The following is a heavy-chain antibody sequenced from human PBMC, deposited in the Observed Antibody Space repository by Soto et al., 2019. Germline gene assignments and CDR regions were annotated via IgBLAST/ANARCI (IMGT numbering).Heavy chain of an antibody. Sequence: EVQLLESGGGLVQPGGSLRLSCAASGFTFSSYAMSWVRQAPGKGLEWVSAISGSGGSTYYADSVKGRFTISRDNSKNTLYLQMNSLRAEDTAVYYCAKARYRYCTNGVCYGFVESLVGDFDYWGQGTLVTVSS. CDR2: ISGSGGST. D-gene: IGHD2-8*01. CDR3: AKARYRYCTNGVCYGFVESLVGDFDY. CDR1: GFTFSSYA. J-gene: IGHJ4*02. V-gene: IGHV3-23*01.